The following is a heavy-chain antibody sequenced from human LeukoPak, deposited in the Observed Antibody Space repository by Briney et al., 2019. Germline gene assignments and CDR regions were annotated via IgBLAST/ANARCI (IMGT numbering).Heavy chain of an antibody. V-gene: IGHV2-70*04. J-gene: IGHJ4*02. CDR3: ARSPGSVTNLDY. CDR1: GFSLSTSGMR. CDR2: IDWDADK. D-gene: IGHD4-17*01. Sequence: SGPTLVNPTQPLTLTCTFSGFSLSTSGMRVSWIRQPPAKALEWLALIDWDADKFYSTSLKTRLTISKDTSKTQVVLPMTTMDPVDTATYYRARSPGSVTNLDYWGQGTLVTVSS.